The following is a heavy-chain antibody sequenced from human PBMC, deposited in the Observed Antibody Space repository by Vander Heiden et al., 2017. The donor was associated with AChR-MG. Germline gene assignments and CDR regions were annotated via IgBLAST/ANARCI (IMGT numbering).Heavy chain of an antibody. CDR3: VRPSNRRGTNWFDT. J-gene: IGHJ5*02. CDR2: ISSTSNYV. V-gene: IGHV3-21*02. CDR1: GCNIGPYI. Sequence: ERQLVESGGGLVKPGGSLRLPCVPSGCNIGPYIINWVRQAPGKGLEWVSAISSTSNYVKYADSVKGRFTISRDNTKNSVFLQMNSLRVDDTAIYYCVRPSNRRGTNWFDTWGQGTLVTASS. D-gene: IGHD2-2*01.